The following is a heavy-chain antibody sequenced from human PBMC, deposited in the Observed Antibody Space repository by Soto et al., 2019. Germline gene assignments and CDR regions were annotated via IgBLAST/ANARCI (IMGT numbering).Heavy chain of an antibody. CDR3: VGKESRGYYKWFES. V-gene: IGHV1-58*01. D-gene: IGHD3-22*01. Sequence: SHEWIGWLVVGSGNTHYAQHFQERVTLTRDMSTGTAYMELSSLMASDSGMYYCVGKESRGYYKWFESWGKGTQVTVSS. J-gene: IGHJ5*01. CDR2: LVVGSGNT.